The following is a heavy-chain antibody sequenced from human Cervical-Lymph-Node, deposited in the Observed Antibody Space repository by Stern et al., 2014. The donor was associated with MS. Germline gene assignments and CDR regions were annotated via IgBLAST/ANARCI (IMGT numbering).Heavy chain of an antibody. D-gene: IGHD4-23*01. Sequence: VHLVESGVEVKKPGESLKISCKGSGYSFTDYWIGWVRQMPGKGLEWMGIIYPGDSDTEYSPSFQGQVTISADKSISTAYLQWSSLKASDTAIYYCTRGRWSFDYWGQGTLVTVSS. J-gene: IGHJ4*02. CDR1: GYSFTDYW. V-gene: IGHV5-51*03. CDR2: IYPGDSDT. CDR3: TRGRWSFDY.